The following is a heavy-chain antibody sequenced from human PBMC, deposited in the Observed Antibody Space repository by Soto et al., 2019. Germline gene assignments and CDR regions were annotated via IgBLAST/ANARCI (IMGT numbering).Heavy chain of an antibody. CDR1: GGTFSSYA. CDR2: IIPIFGTA. D-gene: IGHD3-22*01. CDR3: ARCYDSSGYEMLNAFDI. V-gene: IGHV1-69*12. Sequence: QVQLVQSGAEVKKPGSSVKVSCKASGGTFSSYAISWVRQAPGQGLEWMGGIIPIFGTANYAQKFQGRVTITAXXSXSXXYMELSSLRSEDTAVYYCARCYDSSGYEMLNAFDIWGQGTMVTVSS. J-gene: IGHJ3*02.